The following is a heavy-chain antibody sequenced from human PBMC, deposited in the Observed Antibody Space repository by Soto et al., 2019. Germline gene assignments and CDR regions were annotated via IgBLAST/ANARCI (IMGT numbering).Heavy chain of an antibody. CDR2: IYSGGDT. Sequence: EVQLVESGGGLVQPGGSLRLSCAASGFTVSNNYMNWVRQAPGKGLEWVSVIYSGGDTYYADSVKGRFTISRDNSKNTLSLQMNSLRAEDTAIYYCATHSSSGYWGQGTLVTVSS. V-gene: IGHV3-66*01. J-gene: IGHJ4*02. CDR3: ATHSSSGY. D-gene: IGHD6-25*01. CDR1: GFTVSNNY.